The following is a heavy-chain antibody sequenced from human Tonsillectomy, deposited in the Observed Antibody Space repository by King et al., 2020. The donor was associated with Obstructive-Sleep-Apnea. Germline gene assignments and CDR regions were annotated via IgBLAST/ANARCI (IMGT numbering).Heavy chain of an antibody. CDR3: ARNSGYDYAIDY. Sequence: VQLVESGAEVKKPGASVKVSCKASGYTFTGYYIHWVRQAPGQGLEWMGWIDPHSGDTNYAQKFQGWVTLTRDTSISTAYMELSRLKFDDTAVYYCARNSGYDYAIDYWGQGTLVTVSS. D-gene: IGHD5-12*01. CDR1: GYTFTGYY. J-gene: IGHJ4*02. CDR2: IDPHSGDT. V-gene: IGHV1-2*04.